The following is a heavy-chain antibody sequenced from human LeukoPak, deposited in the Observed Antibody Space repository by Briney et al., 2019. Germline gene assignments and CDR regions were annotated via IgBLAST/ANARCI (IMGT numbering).Heavy chain of an antibody. CDR3: ARAVAYGIDTGYFDY. V-gene: IGHV1-18*01. CDR2: ISAYNGNT. J-gene: IGHJ4*02. Sequence: ALVKVSCKASGYTFTRYGISWVRQAPGQGLEWMGWISAYNGNTNYAQKLQGRVTMTTDTSTSTAYMELRSLRSDDTAVYYCARAVAYGIDTGYFDYWGQGTLVTVSS. CDR1: GYTFTRYG. D-gene: IGHD2-8*02.